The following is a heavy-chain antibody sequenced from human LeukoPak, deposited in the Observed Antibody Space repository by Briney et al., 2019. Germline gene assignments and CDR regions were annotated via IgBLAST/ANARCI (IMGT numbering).Heavy chain of an antibody. CDR3: STSLDSSSGYERGAFDI. D-gene: IGHD6-13*01. CDR1: GFTLSSYW. V-gene: IGHV3-74*01. CDR2: INSDGSSI. J-gene: IGHJ3*02. Sequence: GGPLRLSCAASGFTLSSYWMHWAPHAPGKALVWVSRINSDGSSISYADPVKGRFTISRDNAKNTLYLQKNSLRTEDTAVYYCSTSLDSSSGYERGAFDIWGQGTMVTVSS.